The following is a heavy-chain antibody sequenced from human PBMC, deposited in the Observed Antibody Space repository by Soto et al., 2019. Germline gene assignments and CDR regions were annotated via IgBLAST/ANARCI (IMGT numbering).Heavy chain of an antibody. V-gene: IGHV4-59*01. CDR1: GGSISSYY. CDR3: ARGVPAAPTDWFDP. D-gene: IGHD2-2*01. J-gene: IGHJ5*02. Sequence: SETLSLTCTVSGGSISSYYWSWIRQPPGKGLEWIGYIYYSGSTNYNPSLKSRVTMSVDTSKNQFSLKLSSVTAADTAVYYCARGVPAAPTDWFDPWGQGTLVTVSS. CDR2: IYYSGST.